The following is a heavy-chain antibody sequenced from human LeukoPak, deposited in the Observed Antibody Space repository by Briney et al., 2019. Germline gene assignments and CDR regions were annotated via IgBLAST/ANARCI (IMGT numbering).Heavy chain of an antibody. Sequence: SETLSLTCNVSGGSISRYYWTWIRQPPGKGLGWIGYIYYSVSTYYNPSLESRVTISVDTSKNQFSLNLSSVAAADTAVYYCARSSGGYYYGMDVWGQGTTVTVS. J-gene: IGHJ6*02. CDR3: ARSSGGYYYGMDV. V-gene: IGHV4-59*01. CDR1: GGSISRYY. CDR2: IYYSVST.